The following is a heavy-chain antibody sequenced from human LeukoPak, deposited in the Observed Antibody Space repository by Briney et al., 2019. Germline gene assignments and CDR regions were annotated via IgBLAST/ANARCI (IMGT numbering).Heavy chain of an antibody. V-gene: IGHV1-69*13. CDR3: ARETECSSTSCYIWFDP. Sequence: ASVKVSCKASGGTFSSYAISWVRQAPGQGLEWMGGIIPIFGTANYAQKFQGRVTITADESTSTAYMELSSLRSEDTAVYYCARETECSSTSCYIWFDPWGQGTLVTVSS. D-gene: IGHD2-2*02. CDR1: GGTFSSYA. J-gene: IGHJ5*02. CDR2: IIPIFGTA.